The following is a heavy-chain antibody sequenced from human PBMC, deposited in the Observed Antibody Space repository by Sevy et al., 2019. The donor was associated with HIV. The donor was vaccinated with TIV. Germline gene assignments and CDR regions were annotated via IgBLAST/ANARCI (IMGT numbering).Heavy chain of an antibody. D-gene: IGHD3-16*02. J-gene: IGHJ4*02. V-gene: IGHV3-23*01. CDR1: GFTFSSYA. Sequence: GSLRLSCAASGFTFSSYAMSWVRQAPGKGLEWVSAISGSGGSTYYADSVKGRFTISRDNSKNTLYLQMNSLRAEDTAVYYCAKGGYDYIWGSYRYIVYWGQGTLVTVSS. CDR2: ISGSGGST. CDR3: AKGGYDYIWGSYRYIVY.